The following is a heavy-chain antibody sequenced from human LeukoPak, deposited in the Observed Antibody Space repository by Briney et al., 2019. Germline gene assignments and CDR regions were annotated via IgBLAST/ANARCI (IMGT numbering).Heavy chain of an antibody. CDR1: GGTFSSYA. Sequence: ASVKVSCKVSGGTFSSYAISWVRQAPGQWLEWMGRIIPILGIANYAQKFQGRVTITADKSTSTAYMELSSLRSEDTAVYYCARDPLYDSSGYPFDYWGQGTLVTVSS. CDR3: ARDPLYDSSGYPFDY. CDR2: IIPILGIA. V-gene: IGHV1-69*04. D-gene: IGHD3-22*01. J-gene: IGHJ4*02.